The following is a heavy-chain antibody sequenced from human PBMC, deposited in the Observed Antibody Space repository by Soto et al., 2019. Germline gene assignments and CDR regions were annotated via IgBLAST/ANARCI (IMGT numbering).Heavy chain of an antibody. V-gene: IGHV1-69*04. CDR2: IIPILGIA. D-gene: IGHD6-13*01. CDR3: ARDCIAAACWFDP. J-gene: IGHJ5*02. CDR1: GGTFSSYT. Sequence: ASVKVSCKASGGTFSSYTISWVRQAPGQGLEWMGRIIPILGIANYAQKFQGRVTITADKSTSTAYMELSSLRSEDTAVYYCARDCIAAACWFDPWGQGTLVTVSS.